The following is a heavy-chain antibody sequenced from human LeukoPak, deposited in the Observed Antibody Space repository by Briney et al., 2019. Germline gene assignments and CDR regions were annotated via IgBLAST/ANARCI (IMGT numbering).Heavy chain of an antibody. J-gene: IGHJ4*02. V-gene: IGHV5-51*01. D-gene: IGHD3-10*01. Sequence: GESLKISCKGSGYSFTSYWIGWVRQMPGKGLEWMGIIYPGDSDTRYSPSFQGQVTISADKSISTAYLQWSSLKASDTAMYYCARPNFIYGSGTYPSFDSWGQGTLVTVSS. CDR2: IYPGDSDT. CDR3: ARPNFIYGSGTYPSFDS. CDR1: GYSFTSYW.